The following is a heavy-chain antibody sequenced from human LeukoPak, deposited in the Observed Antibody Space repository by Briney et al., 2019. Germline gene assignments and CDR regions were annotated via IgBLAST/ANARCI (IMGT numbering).Heavy chain of an antibody. V-gene: IGHV3-30*01. CDR1: GFTFSSYA. Sequence: GRSLRLSCAASGFTFSSYAMDWVRQAPGKGLEWVAVISYDGSNKYYADSVKGRFTISRDNSKNTLYLQMNSLRAEDTAVYYCASASSTRTYYFDYWGQGTLVTVSS. CDR3: ASASSTRTYYFDY. J-gene: IGHJ4*02. D-gene: IGHD2-2*01. CDR2: ISYDGSNK.